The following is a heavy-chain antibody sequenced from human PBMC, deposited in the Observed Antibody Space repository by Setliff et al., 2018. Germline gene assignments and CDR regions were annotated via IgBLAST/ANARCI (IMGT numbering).Heavy chain of an antibody. CDR3: ARGRNTAGYGLRYYGMDV. J-gene: IGHJ6*02. CDR1: GGSFSGYY. D-gene: IGHD5-18*01. Sequence: PSETLSLTCAVYGGSFSGYYWSWIRQPPGKGLEWIGEINHSGITNYNPSLKSRVTISVDTSKNQFSLKLSSVTAADTAVYYCARGRNTAGYGLRYYGMDVWGQGTTVTVSS. CDR2: INHSGIT. V-gene: IGHV4-34*01.